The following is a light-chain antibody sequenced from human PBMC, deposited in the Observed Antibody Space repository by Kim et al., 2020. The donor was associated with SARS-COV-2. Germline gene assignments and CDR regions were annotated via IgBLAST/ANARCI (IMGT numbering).Light chain of an antibody. V-gene: IGKV3-15*01. CDR3: QQYDEWPWT. Sequence: VAPGESVTPSCRSTKRVNDNLAWYQQKPGQPPRLLVYGGSVTPTYIPARFSGSGSKTEYTLTVTSLQSEDFAIYYCQQYDEWPWTFGQGTKVDIK. J-gene: IGKJ1*01. CDR2: GGS. CDR1: KRVNDN.